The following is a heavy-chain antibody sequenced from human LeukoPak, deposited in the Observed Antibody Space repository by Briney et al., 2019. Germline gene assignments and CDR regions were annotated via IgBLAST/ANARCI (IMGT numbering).Heavy chain of an antibody. CDR3: ARDRAWNYFDY. J-gene: IGHJ4*02. CDR1: GFTFSSFT. V-gene: IGHV3-30*03. CDR2: ISNDGSRK. D-gene: IGHD3-3*01. Sequence: PGGSLRLSCAASGFTFSSFTINWVRQAPGKGLEWVAIISNDGSRKYYAHSVEGRFTISRDNSKNTLYLQMDSLRAEDTAVYYCARDRAWNYFDYWGQGTLVTVSS.